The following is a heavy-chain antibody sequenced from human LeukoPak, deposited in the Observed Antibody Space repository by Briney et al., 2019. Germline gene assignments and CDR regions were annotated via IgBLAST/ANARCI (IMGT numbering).Heavy chain of an antibody. CDR1: GFTFSSYA. Sequence: PGGSLRLSCAASGFTFSSYAMSWVRQVPRKRLEWVSAISSGAGTTGYADSVKGRFTISRVNSKSTIYLQMNSLRAEDTAIYYCAKDLEQSYSGWSTSYDAWGQGTLVTVSS. V-gene: IGHV3-23*01. CDR3: AKDLEQSYSGWSTSYDA. CDR2: ISSGAGTT. D-gene: IGHD6-19*01. J-gene: IGHJ5*02.